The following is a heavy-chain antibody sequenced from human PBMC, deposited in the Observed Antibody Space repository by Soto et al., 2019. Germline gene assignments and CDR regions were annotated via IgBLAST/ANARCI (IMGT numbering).Heavy chain of an antibody. CDR1: GFTFSSYG. J-gene: IGHJ4*02. V-gene: IGHV3-30*18. CDR2: ISYDGSNK. CDR3: AKGHSGYVPFDY. D-gene: IGHD5-12*01. Sequence: GGSLRLSCAASGFTFSSYGMHWVRQAPGKGLEWVAVISYDGSNKYYADSVKGRFTISRDNSKNTLYLQMNSLRAEDTAVYYCAKGHSGYVPFDYWGQGTLVTVSS.